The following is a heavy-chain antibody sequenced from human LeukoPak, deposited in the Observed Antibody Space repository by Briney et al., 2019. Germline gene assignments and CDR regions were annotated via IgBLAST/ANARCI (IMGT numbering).Heavy chain of an antibody. D-gene: IGHD1-1*01. CDR1: GGSISSYY. V-gene: IGHV4-59*01. Sequence: PSETLSLTCTVSGGSISSYYWSWIRQPPGKGLEWIGYIYYSGSTNYNPSLKSRVTISVDTSKNQFSLKLSSVTAADTAVYYCARVQLELGYYYGMDVWGQGTTVTVSS. CDR3: ARVQLELGYYYGMDV. J-gene: IGHJ6*02. CDR2: IYYSGST.